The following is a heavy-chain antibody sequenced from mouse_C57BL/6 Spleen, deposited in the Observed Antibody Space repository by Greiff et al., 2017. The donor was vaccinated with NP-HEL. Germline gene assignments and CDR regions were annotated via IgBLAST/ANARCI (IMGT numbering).Heavy chain of an antibody. V-gene: IGHV1-81*01. J-gene: IGHJ3*01. D-gene: IGHD1-1*01. CDR1: GYTFTSYG. CDR3: ARRGSSYVVFAD. Sequence: QVQLQQSGAELARPGASVKLSCKASGYTFTSYGISWVKQRTGQGLEWIGEIYPRSGNTYYNEKFKGKATLTADKSSSTAYMELRSLTSEDSAVYFCARRGSSYVVFADWGQGTLVTVSA. CDR2: IYPRSGNT.